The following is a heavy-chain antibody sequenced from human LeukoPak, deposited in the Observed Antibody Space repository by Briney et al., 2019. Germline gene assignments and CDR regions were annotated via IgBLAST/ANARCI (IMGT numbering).Heavy chain of an antibody. V-gene: IGHV1-69*13. CDR3: ARVYDILTGHYMDV. CDR1: GYTFTSYG. CDR2: IIPIFGTA. D-gene: IGHD3-9*01. Sequence: SVKVSCKASGYTFTSYGLSWVRQAPGQGLEWMGGIIPIFGTANYAQKFQGRVTITADESTSTAYMELSSLRSEDTAVYYCARVYDILTGHYMDVWGKGTTVTISS. J-gene: IGHJ6*03.